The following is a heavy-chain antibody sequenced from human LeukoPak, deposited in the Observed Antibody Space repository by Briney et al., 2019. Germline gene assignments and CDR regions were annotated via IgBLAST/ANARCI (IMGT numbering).Heavy chain of an antibody. Sequence: PGGSLRLSCAASGFTFSSYEMNWVRQAPGKGLEWVSYISSSGSTIYYADSVKGRFTISRDNAKNSLYLQMNSLRAEDTALYYCAKGIGVSGSYDYFDYWGQGTLVTVSS. V-gene: IGHV3-48*03. CDR3: AKGIGVSGSYDYFDY. D-gene: IGHD1-26*01. CDR1: GFTFSSYE. J-gene: IGHJ4*02. CDR2: ISSSGSTI.